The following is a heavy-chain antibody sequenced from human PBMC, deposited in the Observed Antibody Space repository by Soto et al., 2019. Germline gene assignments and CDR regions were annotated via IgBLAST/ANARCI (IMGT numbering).Heavy chain of an antibody. CDR3: ARGIVVVVAANNWLDP. Sequence: SGTLSLTCTVSGGSICSSSYYWGWIRQPPGKGLEWIGSIYYSGSTYYNPSLKSRVTISVDTSKNQFSLKLSSVTAADTAVYYCARGIVVVVAANNWLDPWGQGTLVTVSS. V-gene: IGHV4-39*01. CDR2: IYYSGST. D-gene: IGHD2-15*01. CDR1: GGSICSSSYY. J-gene: IGHJ5*02.